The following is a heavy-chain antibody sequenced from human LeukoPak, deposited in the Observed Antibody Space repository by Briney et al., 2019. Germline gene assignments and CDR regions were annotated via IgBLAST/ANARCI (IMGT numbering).Heavy chain of an antibody. CDR2: INPRDGST. J-gene: IGHJ4*02. V-gene: IGHV1-46*01. Sequence: ASVTVSCKASGYTFTNYFMHWVQQAPGQGLAWMGMINPRDGSTTYAQRFQGRITMTRDTSTSTVYMQLSSLRSDDTAMYYCARDLDYWGQGTLVTISS. CDR3: ARDLDY. CDR1: GYTFTNYF.